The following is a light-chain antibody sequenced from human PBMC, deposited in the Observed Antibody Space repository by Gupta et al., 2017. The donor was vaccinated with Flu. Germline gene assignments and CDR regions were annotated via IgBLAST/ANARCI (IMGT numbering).Light chain of an antibody. Sequence: DIQMTQSPSSLSASVGDRVTITCRASQAITNLVAWYQQRPGKPPKVLISGASKLQSGVPSRFSGSGSATDFALTISSLQPEDVATYYCQTYNSAPWTFGQGTTVEIK. J-gene: IGKJ1*01. CDR1: QAITNL. V-gene: IGKV1-27*01. CDR2: GAS. CDR3: QTYNSAPWT.